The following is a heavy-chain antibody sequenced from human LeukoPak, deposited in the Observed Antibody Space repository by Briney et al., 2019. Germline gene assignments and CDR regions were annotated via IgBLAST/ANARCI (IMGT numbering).Heavy chain of an antibody. CDR3: AKDLDQLRFLEWLPHDY. D-gene: IGHD3-3*01. CDR2: ISGSGGRT. V-gene: IGHV3-23*01. Sequence: ETLSLTCTVSGGSISSGGYYWSWIRQPPGKGLEWVSVISGSGGRTYYADSVKGRFTISRDNSKNTLYLQMSSLRAEDTAVYYCAKDLDQLRFLEWLPHDYWGQGTLVTVSS. J-gene: IGHJ4*02. CDR1: GGSISSGGYY.